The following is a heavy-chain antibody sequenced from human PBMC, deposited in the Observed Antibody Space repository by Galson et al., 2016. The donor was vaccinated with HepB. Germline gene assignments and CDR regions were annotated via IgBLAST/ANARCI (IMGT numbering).Heavy chain of an antibody. CDR3: ARGSTVFTFGGSIDSFDY. CDR1: GFSFTTYT. Sequence: SLRLSCAASGFSFTTYTMNWVRQAPGKGLEWVSHISSRTSTIYYADSVKGRFTISRDNAKNSLYLQMNNLRDEETAVYYCARGSTVFTFGGSIDSFDYWGQGTLVTVSS. CDR2: ISSRTSTI. J-gene: IGHJ4*02. V-gene: IGHV3-48*02. D-gene: IGHD3-16*02.